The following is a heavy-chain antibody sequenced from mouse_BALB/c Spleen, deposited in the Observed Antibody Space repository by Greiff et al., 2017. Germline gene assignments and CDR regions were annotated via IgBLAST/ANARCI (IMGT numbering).Heavy chain of an antibody. CDR2: ISYDGSN. CDR3: AREYDYGAWFAY. J-gene: IGHJ3*01. CDR1: GYSITSGYY. Sequence: EVKLMESGPGLVKPSQSLSLTCSVTGYSITSGYYWNWIRQFPGNKLEWMGYISYDGSNNYNPSLKNRISITRDTSKNQFFLKLNSVTTEDTATYYCAREYDYGAWFAYWGQGTLVTVSA. D-gene: IGHD2-4*01. V-gene: IGHV3-6*02.